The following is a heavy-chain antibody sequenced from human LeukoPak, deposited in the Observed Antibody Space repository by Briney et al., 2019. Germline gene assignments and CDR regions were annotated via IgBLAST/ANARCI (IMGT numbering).Heavy chain of an antibody. V-gene: IGHV4-59*01. Sequence: SETLSLTCTVSDGSITSYSWSWIRQPPGKGLEWIGYTHYSGSADYNPSLMSRVTISVDTSKNQFSLRLSSVTAADTAVYYCARERGYRGYNFGYLDYWGQGTLVTVSS. J-gene: IGHJ4*02. CDR1: DGSITSYS. D-gene: IGHD5-12*01. CDR3: ARERGYRGYNFGYLDY. CDR2: THYSGSA.